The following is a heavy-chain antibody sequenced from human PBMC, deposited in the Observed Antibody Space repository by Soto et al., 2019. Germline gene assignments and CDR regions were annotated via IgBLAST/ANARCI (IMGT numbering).Heavy chain of an antibody. Sequence: EVQVVESGGGLIQPGGSLRLSCEVSGFSVTANYMRWGRQAPGKGLEWVSVIYSGGSTYYIDSVKGRFSISRDISKNTLYLQMNSLRAEDTAVYYCHGYGYRGQGTLVTVSS. V-gene: IGHV3-53*01. CDR2: IYSGGST. CDR1: GFSVTANY. D-gene: IGHD5-12*01. J-gene: IGHJ4*02. CDR3: HGYGY.